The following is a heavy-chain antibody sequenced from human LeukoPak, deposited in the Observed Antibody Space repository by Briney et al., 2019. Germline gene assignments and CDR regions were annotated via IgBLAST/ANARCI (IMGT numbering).Heavy chain of an antibody. Sequence: GGALRLSCAASGFTFSSYEMNWGRQAPGKGLEWVSYISSSGSTIYYADSVKGRFTISRDNAKNSLYLQMNSLRAEDTAVYYCAELGITMIGGVWGKGTTVTISS. V-gene: IGHV3-48*03. CDR3: AELGITMIGGV. CDR1: GFTFSSYE. J-gene: IGHJ6*04. CDR2: ISSSGSTI. D-gene: IGHD3-10*02.